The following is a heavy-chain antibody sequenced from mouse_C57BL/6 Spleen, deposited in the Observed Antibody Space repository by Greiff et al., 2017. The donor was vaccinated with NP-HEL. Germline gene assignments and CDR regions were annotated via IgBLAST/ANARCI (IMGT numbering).Heavy chain of an antibody. CDR3: ARARDYYGCSSFAY. CDR2: IDPSDSET. J-gene: IGHJ3*01. V-gene: IGHV1-52*01. CDR1: GYTFTSYW. Sequence: QVQLQQPGAELVRPGSSVKLSCKASGYTFTSYWMHWVKQRPIQGLEWIGNIDPSDSETHYNQKFKDKATLTVDKSSSTAYMQLSSLTSEDSAVYYCARARDYYGCSSFAYWGQGTLVTVSA. D-gene: IGHD1-1*01.